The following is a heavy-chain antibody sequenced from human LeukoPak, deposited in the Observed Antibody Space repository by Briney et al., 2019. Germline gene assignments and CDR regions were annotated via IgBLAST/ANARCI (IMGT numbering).Heavy chain of an antibody. CDR3: ARVGGMTTINNDPFDV. J-gene: IGHJ3*01. D-gene: IGHD5-24*01. CDR1: GGSISSYY. CDR2: IYHTGPT. Sequence: SETLSLTCTVSGGSISSYYWNWIRQPPGKGLEWIGYIYHTGPTNYNPSLKSRVTISIDRSKKQFSLKLISVTAADTAIYYCARVGGMTTINNDPFDVWGQGTMVTVSS. V-gene: IGHV4-59*01.